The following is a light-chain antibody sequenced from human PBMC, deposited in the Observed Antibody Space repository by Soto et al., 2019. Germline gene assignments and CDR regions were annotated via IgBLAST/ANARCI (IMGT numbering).Light chain of an antibody. CDR1: QDISNY. V-gene: IGKV1-33*01. Sequence: DITMSQSLSSLSASVGDRVTITCQASQDISNYLNWYQQKPGKAPKVLIYDASNLETGGPSRFSGSGSGTDFTFTIISLEPEDFAVYYCQQRSNWPPLTFGGGTKVEIK. CDR2: DAS. CDR3: QQRSNWPPLT. J-gene: IGKJ4*01.